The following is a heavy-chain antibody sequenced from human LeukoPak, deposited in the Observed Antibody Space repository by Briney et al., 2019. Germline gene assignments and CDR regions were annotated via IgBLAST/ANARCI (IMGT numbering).Heavy chain of an antibody. D-gene: IGHD6-13*01. J-gene: IGHJ4*02. CDR2: IYYSGST. CDR1: GGSISSSGYY. CDR3: ARHPPYTAYSGSWGGNYFDY. V-gene: IGHV4-39*01. Sequence: PSETLSLTCSVSGGSISSSGYYWGWIRQPQGKGLEWIETIYYSGSTYYNPALKRRVTISVDTSKNQFSLNLRSVTAADTAVYYCARHPPYTAYSGSWGGNYFDYWGQGTLVTVSS.